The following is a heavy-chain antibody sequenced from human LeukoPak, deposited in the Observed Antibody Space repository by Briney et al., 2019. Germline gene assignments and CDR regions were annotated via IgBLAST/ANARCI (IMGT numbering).Heavy chain of an antibody. J-gene: IGHJ4*02. V-gene: IGHV5-51*01. CDR1: GYTFTNHW. CDR3: AGRRYFDY. Sequence: GESLKISCKGSGYTFTNHWIDWVRQMPGKGLEWMGIIYPGDSDTRYSPSFQGQVTISADKSISTAYLQWSSLKASDTAMYYCAGRRYFDYWGQGTLVTVSS. CDR2: IYPGDSDT.